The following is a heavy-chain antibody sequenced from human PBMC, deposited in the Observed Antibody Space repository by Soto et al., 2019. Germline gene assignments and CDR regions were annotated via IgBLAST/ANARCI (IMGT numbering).Heavy chain of an antibody. CDR2: IYYSGST. D-gene: IGHD6-19*01. Sequence: PSETLSLTCSVSGGSINSSSYFWGWVRQPPGKGLEWIGSIYYSGSTYYNPSLRSRVTISVDTSKNQFSLKLSSVTATDTAVFYCARHYSSGSRNWFDPWGQGTLVTVSS. J-gene: IGHJ5*02. CDR1: GGSINSSSYF. V-gene: IGHV4-39*01. CDR3: ARHYSSGSRNWFDP.